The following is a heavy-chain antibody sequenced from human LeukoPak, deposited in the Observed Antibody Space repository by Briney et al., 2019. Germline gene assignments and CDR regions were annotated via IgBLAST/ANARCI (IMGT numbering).Heavy chain of an antibody. CDR2: ISSSGSTI. CDR1: AFTFSRYW. V-gene: IGHV3-48*02. J-gene: IGHJ4*02. CDR3: ARGGGSGRYGLPFDS. D-gene: IGHD6-13*01. Sequence: KAGGSLRLSCAASAFTFSRYWMSWVRQAPGKGLEWVSYISSSGSTIYYADSVKGRFTISRDNAKNSLYLQMNSLTDEDTAVYYCARGGGSGRYGLPFDSWGQGTLVTVSS.